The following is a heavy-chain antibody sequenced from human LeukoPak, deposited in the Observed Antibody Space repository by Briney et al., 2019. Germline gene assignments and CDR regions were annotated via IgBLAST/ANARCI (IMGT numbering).Heavy chain of an antibody. D-gene: IGHD1-26*01. Sequence: PGGSLRLSCAASGFTFNSHAMSWVRQAPGKGLECVSVIGDSGIRIYYADSVKGRFTISRDNSKNTLYLQMNSLRAEDTAVYYCAKGSGSQYPWYFDYWGQGTLVTVSS. CDR2: IGDSGIRI. CDR3: AKGSGSQYPWYFDY. V-gene: IGHV3-23*01. J-gene: IGHJ4*02. CDR1: GFTFNSHA.